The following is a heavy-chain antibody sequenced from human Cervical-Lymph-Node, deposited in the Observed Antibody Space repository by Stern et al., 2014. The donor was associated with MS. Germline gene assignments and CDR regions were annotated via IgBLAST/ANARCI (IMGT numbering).Heavy chain of an antibody. CDR1: GGSFSGYY. J-gene: IGHJ6*02. Sequence: QVQLQQWGAGLLKPSETLSLTCAVYGGSFSGYYWSWIRQPPGKGLEWIGEINHSGSTNYNPSLKRRVPISVDPSKNQFSLKLSSVTAADTAVYYCARWILSRRIYYYYGMDVWGQGTTVTVSS. D-gene: IGHD1-14*01. CDR3: ARWILSRRIYYYYGMDV. CDR2: INHSGST. V-gene: IGHV4-34*01.